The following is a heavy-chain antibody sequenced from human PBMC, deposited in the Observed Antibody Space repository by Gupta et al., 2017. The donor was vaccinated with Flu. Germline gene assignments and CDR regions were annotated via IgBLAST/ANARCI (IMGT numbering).Heavy chain of an antibody. J-gene: IGHJ4*02. V-gene: IGHV4-39*01. CDR2: IYYSGST. CDR3: ARLYGDGYNDDY. D-gene: IGHD5-24*01. Sequence: QLHLQDPAQELVKPSETLPLPSTAPVGPISSRSYYWGWIRQPPGKGLEWIGSIYYSGSTYYNPSLKSRVTISVDTSKNQFSLKLSSVTAADTAVYYCARLYGDGYNDDYWGQGTLVTVSS. CDR1: VGPISSRSYY.